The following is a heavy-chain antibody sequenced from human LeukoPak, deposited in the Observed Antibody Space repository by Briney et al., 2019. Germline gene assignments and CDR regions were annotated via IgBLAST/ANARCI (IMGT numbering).Heavy chain of an antibody. J-gene: IGHJ3*02. CDR2: ISAYNGNT. D-gene: IGHD5-18*01. Sequence: ASVKVSCKASGYTFTSYGISWVRQAPGQGLEWMGWISAYNGNTNYAQKLQGRATMTTDTSTSSAYMELRSLRSDDTAVYYCARDVKVQLWLPGAFDIWGQGTMVTVSS. CDR3: ARDVKVQLWLPGAFDI. CDR1: GYTFTSYG. V-gene: IGHV1-18*04.